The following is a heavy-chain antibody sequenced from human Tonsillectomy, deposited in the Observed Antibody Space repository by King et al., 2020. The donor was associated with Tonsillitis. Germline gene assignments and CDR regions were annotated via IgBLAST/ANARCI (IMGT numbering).Heavy chain of an antibody. Sequence: VQLVESGGGLVKPGGSLRLSCAASGFTFSSYSMNWVRQAPGKGLEWVSSITSSSSYIYYADSVKGRFTMSRDSAKNSLYLQMNSLRAEDTAVYYCARGNYDILTGYSSSPYYYYGMDVWGQGTTVTVSS. CDR3: ARGNYDILTGYSSSPYYYYGMDV. CDR2: ITSSSSYI. CDR1: GFTFSSYS. J-gene: IGHJ6*02. D-gene: IGHD3-9*01. V-gene: IGHV3-21*01.